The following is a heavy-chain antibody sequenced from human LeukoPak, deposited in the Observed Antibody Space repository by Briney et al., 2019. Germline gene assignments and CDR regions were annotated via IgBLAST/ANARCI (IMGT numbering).Heavy chain of an antibody. CDR1: GFKFNSYW. CDR2: INTHGNTA. J-gene: IGHJ4*01. V-gene: IGHV3-74*01. CDR3: VRDNAYTFDY. Sequence: GGSLRLSCAVSGFKFNSYWMNWVRRVPGKGLVWVAHINTHGNTANYADSVKGRFTISRDNAKSTLYLQMNSLRAEDTAIYYCVRDNAYTFDYWGHGTLVTVSP. D-gene: IGHD5-24*01.